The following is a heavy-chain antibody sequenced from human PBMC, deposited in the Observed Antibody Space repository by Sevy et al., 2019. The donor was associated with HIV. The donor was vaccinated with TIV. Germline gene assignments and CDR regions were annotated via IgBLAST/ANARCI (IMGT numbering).Heavy chain of an antibody. CDR3: ARVYYYDFRGPGY. CDR2: INTSGGST. V-gene: IGHV1-46*01. D-gene: IGHD3-22*01. Sequence: ASVKVSCKASGYTFTSYYIHWVRQAPGQGLEWMGLINTSGGSTSYAQKFQGRVTMTRDTSTNTVYIELSSLRSEDTAVYYCARVYYYDFRGPGYWGQGTLVTVSS. J-gene: IGHJ4*02. CDR1: GYTFTSYY.